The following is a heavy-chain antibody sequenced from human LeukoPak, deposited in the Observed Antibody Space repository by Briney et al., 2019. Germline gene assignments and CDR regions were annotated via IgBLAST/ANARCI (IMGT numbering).Heavy chain of an antibody. V-gene: IGHV5-51*01. CDR3: ATYAGSYSKYFQH. J-gene: IGHJ1*01. D-gene: IGHD3-10*01. CDR2: IYPGDSDT. CDR1: GYRFTSYW. Sequence: GESLKISCQASGYRFTSYWIGWVRQMPGKGLEWMGIIYPGDSDTRYSPSFQGQVTISADKSISTAYLQWSSLKASDTAMYFCATYAGSYSKYFQHWGQGTLVTVSS.